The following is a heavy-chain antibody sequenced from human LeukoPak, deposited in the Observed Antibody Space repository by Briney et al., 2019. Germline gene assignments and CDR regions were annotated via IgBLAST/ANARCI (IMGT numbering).Heavy chain of an antibody. D-gene: IGHD3-3*01. V-gene: IGHV3-20*04. J-gene: IGHJ6*03. CDR2: INWNGGGT. CDR1: GFTFDHYG. CDR3: ARTSSLPYDFWSGSYYYYYYMDV. Sequence: PGGSLRLSCAASGFTFDHYGMSWVRQAPGKGLEWVSGINWNGGGTGYADSVKGRFTISRDNAKNSLYLQMNSLRAEDTALYYCARTSSLPYDFWSGSYYYYYYMDVWGKGTTVTVSS.